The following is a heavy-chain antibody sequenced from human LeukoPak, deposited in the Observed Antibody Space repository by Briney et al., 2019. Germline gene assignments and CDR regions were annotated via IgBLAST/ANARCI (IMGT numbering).Heavy chain of an antibody. CDR3: ARDPAFGAFDI. V-gene: IGHV3-7*01. CDR1: GLTFSSSW. J-gene: IGHJ3*02. D-gene: IGHD3-10*01. Sequence: PGGSLRLSCAATGLTFSSSWMTWVRQAPGKGLEWVAIIKPDGSDKSYADSVRGRFTISRDNAKNSLYLHMNGLRAEDTSVYYCARDPAFGAFDIWGRGTLVTVSS. CDR2: IKPDGSDK.